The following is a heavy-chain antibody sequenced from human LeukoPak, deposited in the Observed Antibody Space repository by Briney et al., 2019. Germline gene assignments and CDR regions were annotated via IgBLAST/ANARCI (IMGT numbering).Heavy chain of an antibody. V-gene: IGHV4-4*07. D-gene: IGHD1-26*01. J-gene: IGHJ5*02. Sequence: PSETLSLTCTVSGGSISSYYWSWIRQPAGKGLEWIGRIYTSGSTNYNPSLKSRVTMSVDTSKNQFSLKLSSVTAADTAVYYCARWAVGMGATRENWFDPWGQGTLVTVSS. CDR3: ARWAVGMGATRENWFDP. CDR1: GGSISSYY. CDR2: IYTSGST.